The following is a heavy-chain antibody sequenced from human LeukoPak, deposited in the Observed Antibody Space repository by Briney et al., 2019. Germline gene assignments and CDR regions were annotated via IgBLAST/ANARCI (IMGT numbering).Heavy chain of an antibody. CDR1: KFTFSSYG. CDR2: ICNDGSNK. V-gene: IGHV3-30*02. J-gene: IGHJ4*02. D-gene: IGHD3-22*01. CDR3: AKDLDPYYYDSSGEGDY. Sequence: GGPLRLSCAASKFTFSSYGMHWVGQAPGKGLEGWAFICNDGSNKYYADSVKGRFTISRDNSKNTLYLQMNSLRAEDTAVYYCAKDLDPYYYDSSGEGDYWGQGTLVTVSS.